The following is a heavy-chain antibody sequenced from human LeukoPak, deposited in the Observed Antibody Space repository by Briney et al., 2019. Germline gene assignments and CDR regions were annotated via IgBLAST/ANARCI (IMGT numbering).Heavy chain of an antibody. Sequence: SETLSLTCTVSGGSISSSSYYWSWIRQPAGKGLEWIGRIYTSGSTNYNPSLKSRVTISVDTSKNQFSLKLSSVTAADTAVYYCARETILLYYYDSSGIDYWGQGTLVTVSS. V-gene: IGHV4-61*02. CDR3: ARETILLYYYDSSGIDY. CDR2: IYTSGST. D-gene: IGHD3-22*01. CDR1: GGSISSSSYY. J-gene: IGHJ4*02.